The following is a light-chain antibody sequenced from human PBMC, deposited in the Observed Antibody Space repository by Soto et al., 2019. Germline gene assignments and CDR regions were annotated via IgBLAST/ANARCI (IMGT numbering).Light chain of an antibody. CDR3: SSYTSSNTVL. V-gene: IGLV2-14*01. Sequence: QSVLTQPASVSGSPRQSITISCTGTSSDVGGYNYVSWYQQHPGKAPKLMIYEVSDRPSGVSNRFSGSKSGNTASLTISGLQAEDEADYYCSSYTSSNTVLFGGGTKLTVL. CDR1: SSDVGGYNY. CDR2: EVS. J-gene: IGLJ2*01.